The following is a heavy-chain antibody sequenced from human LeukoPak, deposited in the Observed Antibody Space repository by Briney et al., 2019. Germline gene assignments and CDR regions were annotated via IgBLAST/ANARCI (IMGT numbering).Heavy chain of an antibody. Sequence: SETLSLTCTVSGGSISSYYWSWIRQPPGKGLEWLGYIYDSGSTNYNPSLKSRVTISADTSKNQFSLKLSSVTAADTAVYYCARDKGGYYAGFDYWGQGTRVTVSS. D-gene: IGHD3-22*01. CDR1: GGSISSYY. CDR3: ARDKGGYYAGFDY. V-gene: IGHV4-59*01. J-gene: IGHJ4*02. CDR2: IYDSGST.